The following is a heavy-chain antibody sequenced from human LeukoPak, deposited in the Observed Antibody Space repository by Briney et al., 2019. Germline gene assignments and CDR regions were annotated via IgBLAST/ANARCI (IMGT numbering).Heavy chain of an antibody. CDR1: GFTFDDYA. V-gene: IGHV3-9*01. CDR3: AKGRDKYQLLSKNWFDP. Sequence: GGSLRLSCAASGFTFDDYAMHWVRQAPGKGLEWVSGISWNSGRIVYADSVKGRFTISRDNAKNSLYLQMNSPRAEDTALYYCAKGRDKYQLLSKNWFDPWGQGTLVTVSS. D-gene: IGHD2-2*01. J-gene: IGHJ5*02. CDR2: ISWNSGRI.